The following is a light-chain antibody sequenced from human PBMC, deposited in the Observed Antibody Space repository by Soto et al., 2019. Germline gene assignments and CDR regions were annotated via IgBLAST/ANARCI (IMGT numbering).Light chain of an antibody. CDR3: QQYGSSNRT. CDR1: QSVSSSY. Sequence: EIVLTQSPGTLSLSPGERATLSCRASQSVSSSYLAWYQQKPGQAPRLLIYGASSRATGIPDRFSGSGSGTDFTLTISRLEPGDFAVYYCQQYGSSNRTFGQGTKVEIK. CDR2: GAS. J-gene: IGKJ1*01. V-gene: IGKV3-20*01.